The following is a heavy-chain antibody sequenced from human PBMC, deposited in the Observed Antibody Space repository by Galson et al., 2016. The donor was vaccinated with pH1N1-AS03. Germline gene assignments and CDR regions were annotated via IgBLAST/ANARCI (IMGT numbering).Heavy chain of an antibody. V-gene: IGHV1-69*06. Sequence: SVKVSCKASGGSFSSYTFGWVRQAPGQGPEWIGGIVPLYNTPNYAQKFQGRVTIIADISTSTTYMQLSSLTSGDSAVYFCARRGPGMGGYFHHWGQGTLVTVSS. CDR1: GGSFSSYT. CDR2: IVPLYNTP. J-gene: IGHJ1*01. D-gene: IGHD1-1*01. CDR3: ARRGPGMGGYFHH.